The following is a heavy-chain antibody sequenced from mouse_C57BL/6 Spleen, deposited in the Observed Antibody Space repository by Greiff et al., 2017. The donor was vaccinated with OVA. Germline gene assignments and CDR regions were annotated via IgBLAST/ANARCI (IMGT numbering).Heavy chain of an antibody. D-gene: IGHD1-1*01. J-gene: IGHJ4*01. CDR2: ISRGGDYI. V-gene: IGHV5-9-1*02. CDR3: TRITPVGAGGAMDY. CDR1: GFTFSSYA. Sequence: EVQRVESGEGLVKPGGSLKLSCAASGFTFSSYAMPWVRQTPEKRLEWVAYISRGGDYIYYADTVKGRFTISRDHARNTLYLQMSSLKSEDTAMYYCTRITPVGAGGAMDYWGQGTSVTVSS.